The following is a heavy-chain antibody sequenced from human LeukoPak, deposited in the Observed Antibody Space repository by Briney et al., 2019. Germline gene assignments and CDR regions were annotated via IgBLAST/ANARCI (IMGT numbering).Heavy chain of an antibody. V-gene: IGHV6-1*01. J-gene: IGHJ4*02. CDR1: GDSVSSNSAA. CDR2: TYYRSKWYN. D-gene: IGHD1-20*01. Sequence: PSQTLSLTCAISGDSVSSNSAAWKWIRQSPSGGLEWLGRTYYRSKWYNDYAGSVKSRITINPDTSKNQFSLQLNSVTPEDTAVYYCARDITYNWNDGVFDYWGQGTLVTVSS. CDR3: ARDITYNWNDGVFDY.